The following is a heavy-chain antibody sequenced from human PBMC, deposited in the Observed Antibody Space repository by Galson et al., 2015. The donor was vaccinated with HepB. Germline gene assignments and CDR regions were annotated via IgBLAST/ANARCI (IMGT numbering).Heavy chain of an antibody. Sequence: SVKVSCKVSGYTLTELSMHWVRQAPGKGLEWMGGFDPEDGETIYAQEFQGRVTMTEDTSTDTAYMELSSLRSEDTAVYYCATLRVVTVAGTAGSYYYYGMDVCPQVTTVTVSS. CDR1: GYTLTELS. V-gene: IGHV1-24*01. J-gene: IGHJ6*02. D-gene: IGHD6-19*01. CDR2: FDPEDGET. CDR3: ATLRVVTVAGTAGSYYYYGMDV.